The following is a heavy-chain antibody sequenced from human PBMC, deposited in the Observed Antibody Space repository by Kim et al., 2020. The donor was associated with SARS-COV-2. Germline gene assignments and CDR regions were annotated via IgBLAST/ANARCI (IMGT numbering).Heavy chain of an antibody. CDR3: ATDRVGSSWYREYFQN. CDR1: GYTLTELS. V-gene: IGHV1-24*01. J-gene: IGHJ1*01. Sequence: ASVKVSCKVSGYTLTELSMHWVRQAPGKGLEWMGGFDPEDGETIYAQKFQGRVTMTEDTSTDTAYMELSSLRSEDTAVYYCATDRVGSSWYREYFQNWGQGTLVTVSS. D-gene: IGHD6-13*01. CDR2: FDPEDGET.